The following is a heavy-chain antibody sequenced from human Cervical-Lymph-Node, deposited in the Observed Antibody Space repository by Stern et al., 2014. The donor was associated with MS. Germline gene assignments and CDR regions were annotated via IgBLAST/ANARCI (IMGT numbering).Heavy chain of an antibody. J-gene: IGHJ4*02. CDR3: ARSYDYGDNAVDY. Sequence: VQLVESGPGLAQPSETLSLTCTVSGGSISSYYWSWIRPPPGKGLERIGYNYYSGNPNYNPSLKSRVTISVDTSKHQFSLKLSSVTAADTAVYYCARSYDYGDNAVDYWGQGTLVTVSS. CDR2: NYYSGNP. V-gene: IGHV4-59*01. CDR1: GGSISSYY. D-gene: IGHD4-17*01.